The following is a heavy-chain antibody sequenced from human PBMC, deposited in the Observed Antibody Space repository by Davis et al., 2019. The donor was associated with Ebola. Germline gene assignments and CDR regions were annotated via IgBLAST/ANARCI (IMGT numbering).Heavy chain of an antibody. CDR1: GGSISSYY. V-gene: IGHV4-59*01. CDR3: AVGGSYLPFGY. Sequence: GSLRLSCTVSGGSISSYYWSWIRQPPGKGLEWIGYIYYSGSTNYNPSLKSRVTISVDTSKNQFSLKLSSVTAADTAVYSCAVGGSYLPFGYWGQGTLVTVSS. J-gene: IGHJ4*02. D-gene: IGHD3-16*01. CDR2: IYYSGST.